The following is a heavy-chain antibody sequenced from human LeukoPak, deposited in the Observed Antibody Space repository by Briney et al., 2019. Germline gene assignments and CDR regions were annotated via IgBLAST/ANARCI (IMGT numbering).Heavy chain of an antibody. V-gene: IGHV1-2*02. Sequence: ASVKVSCKASGYTFTGYYMHWVRQAPGQRLEWMGWINPNSGGTNYAQKFQGRVTMTRDTSISTAYMELSRLRSDDTAVYYCARDPVVVAATRSANWFDPWGQGTLVTVSS. CDR2: INPNSGGT. CDR3: ARDPVVVAATRSANWFDP. D-gene: IGHD2-15*01. J-gene: IGHJ5*02. CDR1: GYTFTGYY.